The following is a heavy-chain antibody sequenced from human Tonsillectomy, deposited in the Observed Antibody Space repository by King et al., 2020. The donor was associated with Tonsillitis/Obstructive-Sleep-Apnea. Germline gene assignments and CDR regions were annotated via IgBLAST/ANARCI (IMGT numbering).Heavy chain of an antibody. Sequence: VQLVQSGGDLVQPGGSLRLSCAASGFSFRSYWMHWVRHAPGKGLMWVSRINVDGSSTSYADSVKGRFTISRDNAKNTLYLQLNSLRAEDAAVYYCTCGGGMTNDAFYFWGQGTMVTVSS. V-gene: IGHV3-74*01. CDR3: TCGGGMTNDAFYF. CDR1: GFSFRSYW. CDR2: INVDGSST. J-gene: IGHJ3*01. D-gene: IGHD2-21*01.